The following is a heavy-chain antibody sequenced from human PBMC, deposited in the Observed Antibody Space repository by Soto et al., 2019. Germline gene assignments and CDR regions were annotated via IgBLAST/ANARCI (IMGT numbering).Heavy chain of an antibody. CDR1: GGTFSSYA. CDR3: ASRDSYYEYRGHFDY. CDR2: IIPIFGTA. Sequence: QVQLVQSGAEVKKPGSSVKVSCKASGGTFSSYAISWVRQAPGQGLEWMGGIIPIFGTANYAQKFQGRVTITADESTSTAYMELSSLRAEDTAVYYCASRDSYYEYRGHFDYWGQGTLVTVSS. D-gene: IGHD3-22*01. V-gene: IGHV1-69*12. J-gene: IGHJ4*02.